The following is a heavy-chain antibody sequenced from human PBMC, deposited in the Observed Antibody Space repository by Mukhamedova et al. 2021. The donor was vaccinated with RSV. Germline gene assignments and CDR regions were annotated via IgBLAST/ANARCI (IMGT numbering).Heavy chain of an antibody. Sequence: GNTKYAQKFQDRVTMTTDTSTSTAYMEVRNLRSDDTAIYYCARASRGLSGPGEHWGQGTLVTVSS. D-gene: IGHD5-12*01. V-gene: IGHV1-18*01. CDR2: GNT. CDR3: ARASRGLSGPGEH. J-gene: IGHJ4*02.